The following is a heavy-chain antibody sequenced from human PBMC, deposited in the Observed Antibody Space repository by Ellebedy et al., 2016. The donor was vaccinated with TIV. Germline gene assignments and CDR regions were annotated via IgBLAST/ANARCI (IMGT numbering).Heavy chain of an antibody. CDR1: GFTFSGYY. CDR3: ATGAYDI. CDR2: ISGSGSSV. V-gene: IGHV3-11*04. J-gene: IGHJ3*02. Sequence: GESLKISCAASGFTFSGYYMSWIRQAPGKGLEWVSHISGSGSSVYYAYSVKGRFTISRDNAKNSLYLQMNSLTAEDTAVYYCATGAYDIWGQGTMVMVSS.